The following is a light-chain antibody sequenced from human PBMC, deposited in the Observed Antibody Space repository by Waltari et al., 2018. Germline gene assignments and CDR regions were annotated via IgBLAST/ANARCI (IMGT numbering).Light chain of an antibody. J-gene: IGLJ2*01. CDR1: SSDVGGDDS. V-gene: IGLV2-14*03. CDR3: CSQSSYNGVI. Sequence: QSALSQPASVSGSPGQSIPISCTGSSSDVGGDDSVSWYQDHPGQAPKVIIYDVNNRPSGVSDRFSGSKSGNTASLTISGLQAEDEANYYCCSQSSYNGVIFGGGTKLTVL. CDR2: DVN.